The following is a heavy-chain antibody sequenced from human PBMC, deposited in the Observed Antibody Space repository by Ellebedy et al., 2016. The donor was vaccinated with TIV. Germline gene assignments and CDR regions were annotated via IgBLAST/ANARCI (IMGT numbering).Heavy chain of an antibody. J-gene: IGHJ5*02. Sequence: ASVKVSCXASGYTFTRYGISWVRQAPGQGLEWMGWISAYNGNTLYVQKFQGRVTMTTDTSTSTAYMELSSLRSEDTAVYYCATRITIFGVVKSWFDPWGQGTLVTVSS. CDR2: ISAYNGNT. CDR3: ATRITIFGVVKSWFDP. V-gene: IGHV1-18*01. D-gene: IGHD3-3*01. CDR1: GYTFTRYG.